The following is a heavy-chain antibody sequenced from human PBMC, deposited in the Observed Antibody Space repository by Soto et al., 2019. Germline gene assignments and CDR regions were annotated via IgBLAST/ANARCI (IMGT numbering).Heavy chain of an antibody. CDR2: LYNSGST. V-gene: IGHV4-59*01. Sequence: SETLSLTCTVSGASISTYYWSWIRQPPGKGLEWIGYLYNSGSTKYNPSLKSRVTISVDTSKNQFSLKLSSVTAADTAVYYCARDGYENWFDSWGQGTLVTVSS. J-gene: IGHJ5*01. CDR1: GASISTYY. D-gene: IGHD5-12*01. CDR3: ARDGYENWFDS.